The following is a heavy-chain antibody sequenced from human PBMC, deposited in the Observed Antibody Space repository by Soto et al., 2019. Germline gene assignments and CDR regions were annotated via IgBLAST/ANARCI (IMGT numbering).Heavy chain of an antibody. CDR3: ASQIEWGFLEWFPSYYYYGMDV. Sequence: GASVKVSCKASGYTFTGYYMHWVRQATGQGLEWMGWMNPNSGNTGYAQKFQGRVTMTRNTSISTAYMELSSLRSEDTAVYYCASQIEWGFLEWFPSYYYYGMDVWGQGTTVTVSS. CDR2: MNPNSGNT. CDR1: GYTFTGYY. J-gene: IGHJ6*02. D-gene: IGHD3-3*01. V-gene: IGHV1-8*02.